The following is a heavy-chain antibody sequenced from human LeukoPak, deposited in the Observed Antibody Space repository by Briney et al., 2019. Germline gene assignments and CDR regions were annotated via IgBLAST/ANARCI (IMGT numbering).Heavy chain of an antibody. D-gene: IGHD5-24*01. V-gene: IGHV4-4*07. CDR2: IYSSGST. J-gene: IGHJ2*01. CDR3: ARGVSLRTPGPGESPDGYFDL. Sequence: PSETLSLTCTVSGGSISSYSWSWIRQPAGKGLEWIGHIYSSGSTNYNPSLKSRVTMSVDTSKNQFSLKLSSVTAADTAVYYCARGVSLRTPGPGESPDGYFDLWGRGTLVTVSS. CDR1: GGSISSYS.